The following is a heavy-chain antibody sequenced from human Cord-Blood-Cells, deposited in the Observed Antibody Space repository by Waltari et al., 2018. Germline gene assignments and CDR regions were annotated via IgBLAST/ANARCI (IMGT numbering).Heavy chain of an antibody. Sequence: QVQLVQSGAEVKKPGSSVKVSCKASGGTFRSYPILRVRQAPGQGLEWMGGIIPILGIANYAQKFQGRVTITADESTSTAYMELSSLRSEDTAVYYCARGRGATEYFDLWGRGTLVTVSS. J-gene: IGHJ2*01. D-gene: IGHD5-12*01. CDR3: ARGRGATEYFDL. V-gene: IGHV1-69*04. CDR1: GGTFRSYP. CDR2: IIPILGIA.